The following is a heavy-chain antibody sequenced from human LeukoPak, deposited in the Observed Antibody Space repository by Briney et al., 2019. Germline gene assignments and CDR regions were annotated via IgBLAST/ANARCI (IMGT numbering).Heavy chain of an antibody. Sequence: PSETLSLTCSVSGGSVATRNYFWAWIRQPPGKGLEWIGNIYYSGSTYYNPSLRTRVTISVDTSKNQFSLKLSSVTAADTAVYFCASQSRNYHQNGDFRTYVDYWGQGTLVTASS. D-gene: IGHD3/OR15-3a*01. V-gene: IGHV4-39*01. CDR3: ASQSRNYHQNGDFRTYVDY. CDR2: IYYSGST. J-gene: IGHJ4*02. CDR1: GGSVATRNYF.